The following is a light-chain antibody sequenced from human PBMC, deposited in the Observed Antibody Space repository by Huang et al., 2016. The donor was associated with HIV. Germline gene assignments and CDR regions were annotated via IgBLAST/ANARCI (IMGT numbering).Light chain of an antibody. V-gene: IGKV1-39*01. Sequence: DIQMTQSPSSLSASVGDRVTITCRESQSISNYFNWYQQKPGEAPKILNYGASTLQSGVSSSCSGSGSGTDFTLTINSLQPEDSATYYCQQRYSTHITFGPGTTVDI. CDR3: QQRYSTHIT. CDR2: GAS. J-gene: IGKJ3*01. CDR1: QSISNY.